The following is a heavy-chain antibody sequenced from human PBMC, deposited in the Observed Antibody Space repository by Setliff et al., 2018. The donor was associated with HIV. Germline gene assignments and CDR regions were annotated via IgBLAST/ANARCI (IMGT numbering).Heavy chain of an antibody. Sequence: SETLSLTCNVSGGSISAYYWSWVRQPPGKRLEWIGYIYSNGGTAYNPSLKSRVTIPVDTSKNQFSLKLTSVTIADTAVYYCARFTSGWYGQYWGQGTLVTVSS. CDR2: IYSNGGT. V-gene: IGHV4-59*01. D-gene: IGHD6-19*01. CDR1: GGSISAYY. J-gene: IGHJ4*02. CDR3: ARFTSGWYGQY.